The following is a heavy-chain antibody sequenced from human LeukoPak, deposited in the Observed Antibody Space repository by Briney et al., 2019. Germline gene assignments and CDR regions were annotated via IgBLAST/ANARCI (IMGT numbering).Heavy chain of an antibody. CDR3: ARRVEMATMGDY. CDR2: ISYDGSNK. V-gene: IGHV3-30*09. CDR1: GFTFRSCA. J-gene: IGHJ4*02. D-gene: IGHD5-24*01. Sequence: GGSLRLSYAASGFTFRSCAMHWVRQAPGKGLEWVAVISYDGSNKYYADSVKGRFAISRDNSKNTLYLQMNSLRAEDTAVYYCARRVEMATMGDYWGQGTLVTVSS.